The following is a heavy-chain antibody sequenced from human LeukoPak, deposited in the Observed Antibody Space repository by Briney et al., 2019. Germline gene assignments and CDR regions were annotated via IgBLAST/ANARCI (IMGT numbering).Heavy chain of an antibody. D-gene: IGHD4-17*01. Sequence: GASVKVSCKASGYTFTGYSMHWVRQAPGQGLEWMGWINPNSGGTDYAQKFQGRVTMTRDTSISTAYMELSSLRSDDTAVYYCARDRDYGDSAFGIWGQGTTVTVSS. CDR3: ARDRDYGDSAFGI. CDR1: GYTFTGYS. CDR2: INPNSGGT. J-gene: IGHJ3*02. V-gene: IGHV1-2*02.